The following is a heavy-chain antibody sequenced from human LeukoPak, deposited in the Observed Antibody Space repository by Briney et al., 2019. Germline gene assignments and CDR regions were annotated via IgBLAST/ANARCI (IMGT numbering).Heavy chain of an antibody. CDR2: IYYSRNSGST. D-gene: IGHD3-22*01. Sequence: SETLSLTCTVSGGSISSGGYYWSWIRQHPGKGLEWIGYIYYSRNSGSTYYNPSLKSRVTISVDTSKNQFSLNLSSVTAADTAVYYCARDRDSSGSPYYFDYWGQGTLVTVSS. V-gene: IGHV4-31*03. CDR1: GGSISSGGYY. J-gene: IGHJ4*02. CDR3: ARDRDSSGSPYYFDY.